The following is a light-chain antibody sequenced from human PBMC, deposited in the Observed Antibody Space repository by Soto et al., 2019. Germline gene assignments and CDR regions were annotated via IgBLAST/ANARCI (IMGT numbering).Light chain of an antibody. J-gene: IGLJ1*01. CDR2: EVS. Sequence: QSALTQPASVSGSPGQSITISCSGTSSDVGGYNYVSWYQQHPGKAPKLMIYEVSKRPSGVPDRFSGSKSGNTASLTVSGLHADDEADYYCSSYAGSNRVFGTGTKSPS. CDR1: SSDVGGYNY. CDR3: SSYAGSNRV. V-gene: IGLV2-8*01.